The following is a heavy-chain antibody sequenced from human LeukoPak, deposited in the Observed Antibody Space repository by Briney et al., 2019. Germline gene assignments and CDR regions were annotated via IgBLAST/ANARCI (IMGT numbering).Heavy chain of an antibody. CDR3: ARETTGAGTARPFDY. CDR2: IYTSGST. D-gene: IGHD6-13*01. J-gene: IGHJ4*02. Sequence: SETLSLTCTVSGGSISNFYWSWIRHPAGQALEWIGRIYTSGSTNYNPSLKSRVTMSVDTSKNQFSLKLSSVTAADTAVYYCARETTGAGTARPFDYWGQGTLVTVSS. CDR1: GGSISNFY. V-gene: IGHV4-4*07.